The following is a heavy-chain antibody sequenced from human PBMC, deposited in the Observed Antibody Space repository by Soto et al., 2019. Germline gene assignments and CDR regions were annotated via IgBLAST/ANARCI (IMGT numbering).Heavy chain of an antibody. J-gene: IGHJ4*02. CDR3: SRSLDS. Sequence: LRLSCAASGFTFSTYWMDWVRQTPGKGLEWVANINQDGSEKNYVDSVKGRFTISRDNAKNSLYLQMSSLTAEDSALYYCSRSLDSWGQGTLVTVSS. CDR1: GFTFSTYW. V-gene: IGHV3-7*01. CDR2: INQDGSEK.